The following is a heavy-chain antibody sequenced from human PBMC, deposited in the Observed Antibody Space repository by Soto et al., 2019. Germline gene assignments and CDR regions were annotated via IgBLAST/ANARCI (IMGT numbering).Heavy chain of an antibody. J-gene: IGHJ4*02. D-gene: IGHD5-18*01. CDR2: LIPIFGTA. Sequence: QVQLVQAGAEVKKPGSSGKFTCKDSGGTFSSTAISWVRQAPGQGLEWMGGLIPIFGTAHYAQKFQGRVTITADESTSTASMELSSLKSEDTAVYDCATGGRGDSSAPRFYFEFWGQGTLVTVSS. V-gene: IGHV1-69*12. CDR3: ATGGRGDSSAPRFYFEF. CDR1: GGTFSSTA.